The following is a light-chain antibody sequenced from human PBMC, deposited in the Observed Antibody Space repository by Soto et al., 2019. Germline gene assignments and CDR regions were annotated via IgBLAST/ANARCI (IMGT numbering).Light chain of an antibody. J-gene: IGLJ1*01. CDR1: ISDVGGYNY. CDR2: DVS. CDR3: SSSTSSSTYV. V-gene: IGLV2-14*03. Sequence: QSALTQPASVSGSPGQSITISCTGTISDVGGYNYVSWYQQHPGKAPKLMIFDVSNRPSGVSNRFSGSKSGYTASLTISGLQAEDEADYYCSSSTSSSTYVFGTGTKVTVL.